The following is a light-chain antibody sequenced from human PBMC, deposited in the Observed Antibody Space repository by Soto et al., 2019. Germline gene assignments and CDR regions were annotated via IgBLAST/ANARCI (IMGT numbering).Light chain of an antibody. Sequence: IVLTQSPGTLSLSPGERVTLSCRASQSVSSTYLAWYQQKPGQAPRLLIYGASSRATGIPDRFSGSGSGTDFTLTISRLEPEDFAVYYCQQYGGSPLTFGGGTKVAIK. CDR2: GAS. J-gene: IGKJ4*01. CDR1: QSVSSTY. V-gene: IGKV3-20*01. CDR3: QQYGGSPLT.